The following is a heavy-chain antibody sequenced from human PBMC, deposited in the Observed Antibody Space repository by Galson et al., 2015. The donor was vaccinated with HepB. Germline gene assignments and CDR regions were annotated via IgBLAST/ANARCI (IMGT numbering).Heavy chain of an antibody. CDR3: ARPPHYDIYGMDV. J-gene: IGHJ6*02. CDR1: GGSISSSSYY. D-gene: IGHD3-9*01. Sequence: ETLSLTCTVSGGSISSSSYYWGWIRQPPGKGLEWIGSIYYSGSTYYNPSLKSRVTISVDTSKNQFSLKLSSVTAADTAVYYCARPPHYDIYGMDVWGQGTTVTVSS. V-gene: IGHV4-39*01. CDR2: IYYSGST.